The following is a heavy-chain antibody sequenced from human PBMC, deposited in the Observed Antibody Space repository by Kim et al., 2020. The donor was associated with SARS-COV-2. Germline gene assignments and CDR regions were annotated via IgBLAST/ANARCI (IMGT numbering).Heavy chain of an antibody. CDR3: ARGGRGPYFFDC. V-gene: IGHV3-66*01. D-gene: IGHD2-15*01. J-gene: IGHJ4*02. CDR2: IYTSGTT. Sequence: GGSLRLSCSSSSFTVSSNHMAWVRLAPVKGLEWVSFIYTSGTTHYADSVKERFTISRDNSKNTVFLQMSGLRAEDTAIYYCARGGRGPYFFDCWGQGTLVTVSS. CDR1: SFTVSSNH.